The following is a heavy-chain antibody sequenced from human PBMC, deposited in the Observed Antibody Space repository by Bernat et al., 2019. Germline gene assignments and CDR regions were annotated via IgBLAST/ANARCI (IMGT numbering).Heavy chain of an antibody. J-gene: IGHJ6*02. V-gene: IGHV2-70*15. D-gene: IGHD3-10*01. CDR1: GFSLSTSGMC. CDR3: ASSGSYYYGSGSYSNFYYYYGMDV. CDR2: IDWDDDK. Sequence: QVTLRESGPALVKPTQTLTLTCTFSGFSLSTSGMCESWIRQPPGKALEWLARIDWDDDKYYSTSLKTRLTISKDTSKNQVVLTMTNMDPVDTATYYCASSGSYYYGSGSYSNFYYYYGMDVWGQGTTVTVSS.